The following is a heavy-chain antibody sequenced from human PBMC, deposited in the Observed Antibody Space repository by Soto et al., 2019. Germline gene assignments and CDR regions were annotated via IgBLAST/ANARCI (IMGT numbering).Heavy chain of an antibody. V-gene: IGHV1-2*02. J-gene: IGHJ4*01. D-gene: IGHD3-9*01. Sequence: ASVKVSCKASGYTFTEHYIHWVRQAPGQGLEWMGWISPKSGVTNFAQKFLGRVTMTRDTSISTAYMELARLTSDDTAVYSCAREIADSLSAFDYCGHRTVVPASS. CDR1: GYTFTEHY. CDR2: ISPKSGVT. CDR3: AREIADSLSAFDY.